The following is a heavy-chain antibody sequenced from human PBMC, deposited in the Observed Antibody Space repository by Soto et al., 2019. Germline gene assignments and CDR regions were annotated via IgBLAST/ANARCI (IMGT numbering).Heavy chain of an antibody. CDR3: AGGGNGYDILTGFSLNY. Sequence: QVQLQESGPGLVKPSQTLSLTCTVSGGSISSGDYYWSWIRQPPGKGLEWIGYSFYSGYTYYNPSLQSRVNISVDKSKNQFSLKRSSVTAAATAVYYCAGGGNGYDILTGFSLNYGGQGTLVTVSS. CDR2: SFYSGYT. V-gene: IGHV4-30-4*01. D-gene: IGHD3-9*01. CDR1: GGSISSGDYY. J-gene: IGHJ4*02.